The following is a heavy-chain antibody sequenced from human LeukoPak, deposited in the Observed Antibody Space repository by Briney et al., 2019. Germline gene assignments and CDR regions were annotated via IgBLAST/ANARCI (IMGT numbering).Heavy chain of an antibody. V-gene: IGHV3-21*01. CDR2: ISSSSSYI. Sequence: SGGSLRLSCAASGFTFSSYSMNWVRQAPGKGLEWVSSISSSSSYIYYADSVKGRFTISRDNAKNSLYLQMNSLRAEDTAMYYCARDGAGRPYYYYYYYMDVWGKGTTVTVSS. D-gene: IGHD6-19*01. CDR1: GFTFSSYS. J-gene: IGHJ6*03. CDR3: ARDGAGRPYYYYYYYMDV.